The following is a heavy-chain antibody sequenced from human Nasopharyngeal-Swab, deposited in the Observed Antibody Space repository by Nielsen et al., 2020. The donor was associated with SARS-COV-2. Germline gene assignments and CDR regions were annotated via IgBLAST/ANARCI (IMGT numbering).Heavy chain of an antibody. CDR3: AKVAVVTAIPWYFDL. J-gene: IGHJ2*01. CDR1: GFTFSSYG. D-gene: IGHD2-21*02. CDR2: ISYDGSNK. Sequence: GGSLRISCAAAGFTFSSYGMHWVRQAPGKGLEWVAVISYDGSNKYYADSVKGRFTISRDNSKNTLYLQMNSLRAEDTAVYYCAKVAVVTAIPWYFDLWGRGTLVTVSS. V-gene: IGHV3-30*18.